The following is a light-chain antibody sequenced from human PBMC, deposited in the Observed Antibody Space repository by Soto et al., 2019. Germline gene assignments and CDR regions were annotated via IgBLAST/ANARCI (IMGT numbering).Light chain of an antibody. J-gene: IGKJ5*01. CDR2: GAS. V-gene: IGKV3-20*01. Sequence: VLTQTPGTLSLSPGERATLSCRASQSVSSSYVAWYQQKPGQAPRLLIYGASSRATGIPDRFSGSGSGTDFTLTSSRLEPEDFAVYYCQQYGSSPITVGQGTRLEIK. CDR1: QSVSSSY. CDR3: QQYGSSPIT.